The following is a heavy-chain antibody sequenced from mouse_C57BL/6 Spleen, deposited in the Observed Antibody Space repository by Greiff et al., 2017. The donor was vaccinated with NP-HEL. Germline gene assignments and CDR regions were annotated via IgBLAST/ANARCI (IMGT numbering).Heavy chain of an antibody. CDR1: GFSLTSYG. CDR3: ARNPSYYGSSYANYFDY. Sequence: VQLQQSGPGLVQPSQSLSITCTVSGFSLTSYGVHWVRQSPGKGLEWLGVIWSGGSTDYNAAFISRLSISKDNSKSQVFFKMNSLQADDTAIYYCARNPSYYGSSYANYFDYWGQGTTLTVSS. D-gene: IGHD1-1*01. CDR2: IWSGGST. J-gene: IGHJ2*01. V-gene: IGHV2-2*01.